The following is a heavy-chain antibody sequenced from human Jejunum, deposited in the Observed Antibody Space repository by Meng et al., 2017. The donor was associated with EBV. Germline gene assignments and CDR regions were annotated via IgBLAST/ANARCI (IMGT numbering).Heavy chain of an antibody. CDR3: SRDLAGSDDD. V-gene: IGHV3-74*01. Sequence: EVQLVESGGALVQPGGSLRLSCAASGFTFSSYWMHWVRQAPGQGLVWVSRTNEDGRITNYADSVKGRFTISRDNTKNTLYLQMNSLRAEDTAVYFCSRDLAGSDDDWGQGTLVTVFS. D-gene: IGHD6-25*01. CDR1: GFTFSSYW. CDR2: TNEDGRIT. J-gene: IGHJ4*02.